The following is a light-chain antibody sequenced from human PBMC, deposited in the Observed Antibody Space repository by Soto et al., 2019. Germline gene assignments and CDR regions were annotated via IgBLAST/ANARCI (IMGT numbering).Light chain of an antibody. Sequence: EIVFTQSPCTLALSPGERATLSCRAIQSVSSSYLAWYQQKPGQAPRLLIYGASSRATGVPDRFSGSGSGTEFTLTISRLEPEDFAVYYCQHYGSSWGLTFGGGTKVDIK. V-gene: IGKV3-20*01. J-gene: IGKJ4*01. CDR3: QHYGSSWGLT. CDR2: GAS. CDR1: QSVSSSY.